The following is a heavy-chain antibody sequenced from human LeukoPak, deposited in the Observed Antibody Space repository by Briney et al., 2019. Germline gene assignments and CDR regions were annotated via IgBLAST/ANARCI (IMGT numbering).Heavy chain of an antibody. V-gene: IGHV3-23*01. D-gene: IGHD4-17*01. CDR1: GFTFSSYG. CDR3: AKEIYGDSTGGRFQH. CDR2: ISGSGGKT. Sequence: GWSLRLSCPASGFTFSSYGMSWLRQAPGTGLEWVSGISGSGGKTDYADSVKGRFTISRDNSKNTLYLQMNSLRAEDTAVYYCAKEIYGDSTGGRFQHWGEGTLVTVSS. J-gene: IGHJ1*01.